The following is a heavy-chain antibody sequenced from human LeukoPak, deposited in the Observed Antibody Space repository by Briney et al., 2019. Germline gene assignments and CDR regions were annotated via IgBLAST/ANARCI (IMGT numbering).Heavy chain of an antibody. D-gene: IGHD4-17*01. J-gene: IGHJ4*02. V-gene: IGHV1-18*04. Sequence: ASVKVSCKASGYTFTGYYMHWVRQAPGQGLEWMGWISAYNGNTNYAQKLQGRVTMTTDTSTSTAYMELRSLRSDDTAVYYCARDAQTTPPDYWGQGTLVTVSS. CDR1: GYTFTGYY. CDR3: ARDAQTTPPDY. CDR2: ISAYNGNT.